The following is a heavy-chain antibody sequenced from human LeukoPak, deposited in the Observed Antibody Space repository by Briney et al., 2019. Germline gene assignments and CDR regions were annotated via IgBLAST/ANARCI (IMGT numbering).Heavy chain of an antibody. V-gene: IGHV3-20*04. CDR3: ARVVGMPYYFDY. Sequence: PGGSLRLSCAASGFTFDDYGMSWVRQARGKGLEWVSGINWNGGSTGYADSVKGRFTISRDNAKNSLYLQINSLRAEDTALYYCARVVGMPYYFDYWGQGTLVTVSS. J-gene: IGHJ4*02. D-gene: IGHD2-21*01. CDR1: GFTFDDYG. CDR2: INWNGGST.